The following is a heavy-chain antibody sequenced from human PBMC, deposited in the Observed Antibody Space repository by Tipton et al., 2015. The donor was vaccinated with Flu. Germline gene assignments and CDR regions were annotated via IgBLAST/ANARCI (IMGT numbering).Heavy chain of an antibody. V-gene: IGHV3-11*04. CDR3: ARGVYSSGWYPFFDH. CDR2: ISNSGSTI. D-gene: IGHD6-19*01. Sequence: QLVQSGGGLVKPGGSLRLSCAASGFTFSDYYMTWIRQAPGKGLEWVSYISNSGSTIYYADSVKGRFTISRDNAQNSLYLQMNSLRAEDTAVYYCARGVYSSGWYPFFDHWRQGTLVTVSS. CDR1: GFTFSDYY. J-gene: IGHJ4*02.